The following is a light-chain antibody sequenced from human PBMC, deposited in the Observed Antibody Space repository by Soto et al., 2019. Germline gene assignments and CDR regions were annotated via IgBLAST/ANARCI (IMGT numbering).Light chain of an antibody. CDR2: DAS. CDR3: QQYGSSPVT. CDR1: QSVSSGY. Sequence: EIVLTQSPATLSLSPGERATLSCGASQSVSSGYLAWYQQKPGLAPRLLIYDASSRATGIPDRFSGSGSGTDFTLTISRLEPEDFAVYYCQQYGSSPVTFGPGTKVDIK. J-gene: IGKJ3*01. V-gene: IGKV3D-20*01.